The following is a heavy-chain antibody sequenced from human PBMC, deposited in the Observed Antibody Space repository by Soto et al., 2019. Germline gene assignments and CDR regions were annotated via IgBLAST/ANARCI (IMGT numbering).Heavy chain of an antibody. CDR3: ARVTTVTTDAFDI. CDR2: IKQDGSEK. D-gene: IGHD4-17*01. J-gene: IGHJ3*02. V-gene: IGHV3-7*03. Sequence: VGSLRLSCAASGFTFSSYWMSWVRQAPGKGLEWVANIKQDGSEKYYVDFVKGRFTISRDNAKNSLYLQMNILRAEDTAVYYCARVTTVTTDAFDIWGQGTMVTVSS. CDR1: GFTFSSYW.